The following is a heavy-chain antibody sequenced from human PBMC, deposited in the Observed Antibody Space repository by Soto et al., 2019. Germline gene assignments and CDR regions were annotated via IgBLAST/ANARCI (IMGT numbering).Heavy chain of an antibody. J-gene: IGHJ4*02. CDR3: TRDRPEKDVVAVPRQQFDS. V-gene: IGHV1-69*08. CDR2: VVPLLGIE. Sequence: QVQLVQSGAKVKRPGSSVKVSCKASGRTFNSHTINWVRQAPGQGLEWAGRVVPLLGIESHPQKFKDRLTITADTSTGSAFMELSNLRSEDTAVYYCTRDRPEKDVVAVPRQQFDSWGPGTLFTVSS. CDR1: GRTFNSHT. D-gene: IGHD2-21*01.